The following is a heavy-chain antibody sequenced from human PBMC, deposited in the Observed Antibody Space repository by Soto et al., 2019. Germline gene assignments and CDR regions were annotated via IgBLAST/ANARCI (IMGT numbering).Heavy chain of an antibody. V-gene: IGHV4-59*01. CDR1: GGSISSYY. Sequence: ASETLSLTCTVSGGSISSYYWSWIRQPPGKGLEWIGYIYYSGSTNYNPSLKSRVTISVDTSKNQFSLKLSSVTAADTAVYYCARGGCSSTSCSNYYYYGMDVWGQGTTVTVSS. D-gene: IGHD2-2*01. CDR3: ARGGCSSTSCSNYYYYGMDV. J-gene: IGHJ6*02. CDR2: IYYSGST.